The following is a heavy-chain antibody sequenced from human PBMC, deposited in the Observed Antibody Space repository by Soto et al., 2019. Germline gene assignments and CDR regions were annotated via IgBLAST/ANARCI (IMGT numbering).Heavy chain of an antibody. Sequence: QVQLQQWGAGLLKPSETLSLTCAVYGGSFSGYYWSWIRQPPGKGLEWIGEINHSGSTNYNPSLKSRVTIAVYTSKNQFSLTPSSVTAAVTAVYYCARGGVKNYYASSGYQEAPPWFDPWGQGTLVTVSS. V-gene: IGHV4-34*01. D-gene: IGHD3-22*01. CDR3: ARGGVKNYYASSGYQEAPPWFDP. CDR2: INHSGST. J-gene: IGHJ5*02. CDR1: GGSFSGYY.